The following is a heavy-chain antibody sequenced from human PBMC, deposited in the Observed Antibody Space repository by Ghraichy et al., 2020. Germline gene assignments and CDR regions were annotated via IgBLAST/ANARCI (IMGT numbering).Heavy chain of an antibody. CDR2: ISSSSSYI. CDR3: ARVLKRITIFGVVRVLGGYYYGMDV. V-gene: IGHV3-21*01. D-gene: IGHD3-3*01. J-gene: IGHJ6*02. Sequence: GGSLRLSCAASGFTFSSYSMNWVRQAPGKGLEWVSSISSSSSYIYYADSVKGRFTISRDNAKNSLYLQMNSLRAEDTAVYYCARVLKRITIFGVVRVLGGYYYGMDVWGQGTTVTVSS. CDR1: GFTFSSYS.